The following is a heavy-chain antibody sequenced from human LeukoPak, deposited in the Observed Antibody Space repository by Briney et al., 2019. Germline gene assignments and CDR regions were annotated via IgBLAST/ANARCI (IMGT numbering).Heavy chain of an antibody. CDR2: ISGSGGST. D-gene: IGHD3-10*01. J-gene: IGHJ4*02. V-gene: IGHV3-23*01. CDR1: GFTFSNYA. CDR3: AKESQPVLLWFGELIGGDYFDY. Sequence: PGGSLRLSCAGSGFTFSNYAMSWVRQAPGKGLEWVSAISGSGGSTYYADSVKGRFTISRDNSKNTLYLQMNSLRAEDTAVYYCAKESQPVLLWFGELIGGDYFDYWGQGTLVTVSS.